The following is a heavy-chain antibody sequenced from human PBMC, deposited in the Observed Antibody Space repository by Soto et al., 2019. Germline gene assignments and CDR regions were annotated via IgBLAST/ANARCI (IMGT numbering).Heavy chain of an antibody. CDR1: GFNFDSYA. J-gene: IGHJ4*02. D-gene: IGHD5-12*01. Sequence: EVQLLESGGGLEQTGGSLRLSCAASGFNFDSYAMGWVRQAPGKGLEWVSAISSRGDSVYYADSVKGRSTISRDNSKNTLFLQMNSLRAEDTAVFYCAKAPHASDYAGRGFDFWGQGTLVTVSS. CDR3: AKAPHASDYAGRGFDF. CDR2: ISSRGDSV. V-gene: IGHV3-23*01.